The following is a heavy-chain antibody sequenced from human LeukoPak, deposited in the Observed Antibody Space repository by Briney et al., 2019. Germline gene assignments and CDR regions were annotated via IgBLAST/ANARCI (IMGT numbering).Heavy chain of an antibody. CDR2: ISGSGGST. D-gene: IGHD2/OR15-2a*01. Sequence: GGSLRLSCAASGFTFSSYAMSWVRQAPGKGLEWVSVISGSGGSTYYADSVKGRFTISRDNSKNTLYLQMNSLRADDTAVYYCARERTTIVSGTTIGAYWGQGTLVTVSS. CDR3: ARERTTIVSGTTIGAY. V-gene: IGHV3-23*01. CDR1: GFTFSSYA. J-gene: IGHJ4*02.